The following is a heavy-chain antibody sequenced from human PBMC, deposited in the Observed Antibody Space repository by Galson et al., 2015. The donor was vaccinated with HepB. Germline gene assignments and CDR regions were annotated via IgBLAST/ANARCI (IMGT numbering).Heavy chain of an antibody. Sequence: SLRLSCAASGFTFNSYAMHWIRQAPGKGLEWVALISYHGINKYYADSVKGRFTISKDNSKNTLFLQMNSLRAEDTAIYYCAKGARGYYGSGNFYNELLDSWGQGTLVTVSS. V-gene: IGHV3-30-3*01. D-gene: IGHD3-10*01. CDR2: ISYHGINK. CDR3: AKGARGYYGSGNFYNELLDS. CDR1: GFTFNSYA. J-gene: IGHJ4*02.